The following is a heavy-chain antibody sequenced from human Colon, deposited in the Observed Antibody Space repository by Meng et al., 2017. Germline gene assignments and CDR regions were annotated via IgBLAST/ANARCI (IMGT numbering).Heavy chain of an antibody. CDR1: GYMFSSYG. CDR3: ARDIYGDYVFDY. V-gene: IGHV1-18*01. D-gene: IGHD4-17*01. CDR2: ISGHNDKP. J-gene: IGHJ4*02. Sequence: ASVKVSCKASGYMFSSYGISWVRQAPGQGLEWMGWISGHNDKPNYVQKFQGRVTMTTDTSANTAYLELRSLRSDDTAMYYCARDIYGDYVFDYWGRG.